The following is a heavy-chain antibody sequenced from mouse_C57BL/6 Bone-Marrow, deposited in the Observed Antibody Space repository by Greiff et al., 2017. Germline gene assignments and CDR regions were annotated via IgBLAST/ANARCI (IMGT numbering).Heavy chain of an antibody. D-gene: IGHD3-3*01. J-gene: IGHJ4*01. V-gene: IGHV5-4*01. CDR1: GFTFSSYA. CDR2: ISDGGSYT. Sequence: VQLKESGGGLVKPGGSLKLSCAASGFTFSSYAMSWVRQTPEKRLEWVATISDGGSYTYYPDNVKGRFTISRDNAKNNLYLQMSHLKSEDTAMYYCARGRAYYAMDYWGQGTSVTVSS. CDR3: ARGRAYYAMDY.